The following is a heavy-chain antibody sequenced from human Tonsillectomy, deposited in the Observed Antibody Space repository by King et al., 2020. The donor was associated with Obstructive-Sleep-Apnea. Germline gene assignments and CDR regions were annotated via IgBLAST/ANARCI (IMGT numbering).Heavy chain of an antibody. CDR3: ARHDIVVVPAAPNYGMDV. V-gene: IGHV3-11*06. CDR2: ISSSSSYT. CDR1: GFTFSDYY. Sequence: VQLVESGGGLVKPGGSLRLSCAASGFTFSDYYMSWIRQAPGKGLEWVSYISSSSSYTNYADSVKGRFTISRDNAKNSLYLQMNSLRAEDTAVYYCARHDIVVVPAAPNYGMDVWGQGTTVTVS. D-gene: IGHD2-2*01. J-gene: IGHJ6*02.